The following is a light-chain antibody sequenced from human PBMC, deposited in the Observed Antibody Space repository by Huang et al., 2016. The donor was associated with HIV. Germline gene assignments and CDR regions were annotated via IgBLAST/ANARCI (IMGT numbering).Light chain of an antibody. CDR1: QRVSSN. CDR2: GAS. V-gene: IGKV3-15*01. J-gene: IGKJ2*01. Sequence: IVVTQSPATLSVSPGERATLSCRASQRVSSNLAWYQQKPGQAPRLLIYGASTRATGIPARFSGSGSGTEFTLTISSLQSEDFAVYYCQQYNNWPPRYTFGQGTKLELK. CDR3: QQYNNWPPRYT.